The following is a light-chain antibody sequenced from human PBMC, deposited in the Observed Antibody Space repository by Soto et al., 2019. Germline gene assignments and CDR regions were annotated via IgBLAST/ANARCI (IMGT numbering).Light chain of an antibody. V-gene: IGLV1-40*01. Sequence: QSVLTQPPSVSGAPGQRVTISCTGSSSNIGAGYDVHWYQQLPGTAPQLLIHGNSKRPSGVPDRFSGSKSGTSASLAITVLQAEDEADYYCQYYDSSLSVVFGGGTKLTVL. CDR3: QYYDSSLSVV. J-gene: IGLJ2*01. CDR2: GNS. CDR1: SSNIGAGYD.